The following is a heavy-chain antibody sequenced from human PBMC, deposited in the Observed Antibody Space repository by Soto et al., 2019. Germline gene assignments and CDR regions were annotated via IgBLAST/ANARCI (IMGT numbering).Heavy chain of an antibody. Sequence: PGGSLRLSCAASGLTLSGYAMDWVRQAPGKGLEYVSGISSNGVGTYYANSVQGRFTISRDNSKNTVYLQMGSLRPEDMAVYYCARRARPDFYYMAVGGKGTTVTVSS. V-gene: IGHV3-64*01. D-gene: IGHD6-6*01. CDR3: ARRARPDFYYMAV. CDR1: GLTLSGYA. J-gene: IGHJ6*03. CDR2: ISSNGVGT.